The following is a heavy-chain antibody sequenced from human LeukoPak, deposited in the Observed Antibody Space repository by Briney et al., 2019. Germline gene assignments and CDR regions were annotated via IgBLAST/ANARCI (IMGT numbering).Heavy chain of an antibody. D-gene: IGHD2-21*01. V-gene: IGHV4-4*07. CDR3: ARRFIDSRYSGDCFDI. CDR1: GAAIRSYY. Sequence: PSESLSLTCSVSGAAIRSYYWNWIRQPDGKGLEWVGRVYIDGSTYVDPSLESRLSMSLDTSKNQISLRLNSVTVADTAVYYCARRFIDSRYSGDCFDIWGQGTKVTVSS. CDR2: VYIDGST. J-gene: IGHJ3*02.